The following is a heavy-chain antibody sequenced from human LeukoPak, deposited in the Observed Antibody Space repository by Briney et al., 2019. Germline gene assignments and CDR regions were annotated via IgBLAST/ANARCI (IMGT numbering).Heavy chain of an antibody. CDR3: ARDFLDAFDI. Sequence: PSGTLSLTCTVSGGSIRSYSWSWIRQPAGKGLEWIGRLYTSGSTNYSPSLKSRVTMSVDTSKNQFSLKLRSVTAADTAVYYCARDFLDAFDIWGQGTMVIVSS. D-gene: IGHD3-3*01. CDR1: GGSIRSYS. V-gene: IGHV4-4*07. J-gene: IGHJ3*02. CDR2: LYTSGST.